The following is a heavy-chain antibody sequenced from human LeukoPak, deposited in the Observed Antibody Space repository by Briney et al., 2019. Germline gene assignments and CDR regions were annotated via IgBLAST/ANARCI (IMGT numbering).Heavy chain of an antibody. V-gene: IGHV3-15*01. CDR3: TTWGEGNPSHYFDY. D-gene: IGHD4-23*01. Sequence: GGSLRLSCAASGITLSNAWMNWMRQAPGKGLEWVGLIKSNTDGGTTDYAAPVKGRFTISRDDSKNTLYLQMNSLKTEDTAVYYCTTWGEGNPSHYFDYWGQGTLVTVSS. J-gene: IGHJ4*02. CDR1: GITLSNAW. CDR2: IKSNTDGGTT.